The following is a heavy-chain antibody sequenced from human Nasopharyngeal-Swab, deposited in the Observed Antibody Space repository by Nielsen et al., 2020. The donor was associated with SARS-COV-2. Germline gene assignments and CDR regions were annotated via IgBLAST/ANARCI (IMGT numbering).Heavy chain of an antibody. V-gene: IGHV3-30*03. D-gene: IGHD4-17*01. Sequence: GESLKISCAASGFTFSSFGMHWVRQAPGKGLEWVAFIAHDASNEYYGDSVKGRFSISRDKNTLYLQMDSLRGEDTAVYYCARDAPAHYGAFYWGRGTLVTVSS. CDR2: IAHDASNE. J-gene: IGHJ4*02. CDR3: ARDAPAHYGAFY. CDR1: GFTFSSFG.